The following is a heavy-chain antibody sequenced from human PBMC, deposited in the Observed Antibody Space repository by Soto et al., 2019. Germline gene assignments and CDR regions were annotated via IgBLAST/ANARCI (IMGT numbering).Heavy chain of an antibody. CDR3: ARDQALAPTVWGY. J-gene: IGHJ4*02. Sequence: PXETLRLSFTVSGYSIGSGGHYWNWIRQHPEKGLEWIGYIYYSGSTHYTPSLRSRLRISLETSKNQFYLRLTSVTAADTARYYCARDQALAPTVWGYWGQGIQVTV. CDR2: IYYSGST. CDR1: GYSIGSGGHY. V-gene: IGHV4-31*02. D-gene: IGHD7-27*01.